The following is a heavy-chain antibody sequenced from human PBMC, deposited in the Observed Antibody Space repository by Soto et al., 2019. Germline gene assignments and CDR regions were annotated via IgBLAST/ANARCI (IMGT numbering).Heavy chain of an antibody. J-gene: IGHJ6*02. V-gene: IGHV1-2*02. CDR2: VHPNSGGT. D-gene: IGHD4-4*01. CDR1: GYTFSVYH. Sequence: QVHLVQSGAEVKQPGASVKVSCKASGYTFSVYHMHWVRQAPGQGLEWMGWVHPNSGGTNYAQSFEGRGTMTRDTSINPAYMELSRLTSDDTAVYYCAKELQRGMDVWGQGTTVTVSS. CDR3: AKELQRGMDV.